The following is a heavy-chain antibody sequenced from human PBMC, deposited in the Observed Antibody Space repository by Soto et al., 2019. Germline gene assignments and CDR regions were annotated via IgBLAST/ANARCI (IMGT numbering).Heavy chain of an antibody. CDR2: MYYSGST. J-gene: IGHJ4*02. V-gene: IGHV4-30-2*01. CDR1: GASLTSGGYS. D-gene: IGHD6-13*01. Sequence: SLSLTCPVSGASLTSGGYSGNWIRQPPGKGLEWIGYMYYSGSTYYNPSLKSRVTMLVDRSKNHFSLNLSSVTAADTAVYYCARVIATGDYFDCWGQGTLVTVSS. CDR3: ARVIATGDYFDC.